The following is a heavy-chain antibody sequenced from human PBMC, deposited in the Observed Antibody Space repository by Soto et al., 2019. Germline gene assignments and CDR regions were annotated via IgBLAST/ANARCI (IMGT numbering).Heavy chain of an antibody. D-gene: IGHD2-15*01. CDR2: TYYRSQWYH. J-gene: IGHJ4*02. CDR3: ARAGRSAATITGGFDY. Sequence: SRDRGAWYWLRKSPSRGLEWLGRTYYRSQWYHDYAVSLKSRITIIPETSKNQFSLHLKSVTPEDTAVYYFARAGRSAATITGGFDYWGQGTLVTVSS. CDR1: SRDRGA. V-gene: IGHV6-1*01.